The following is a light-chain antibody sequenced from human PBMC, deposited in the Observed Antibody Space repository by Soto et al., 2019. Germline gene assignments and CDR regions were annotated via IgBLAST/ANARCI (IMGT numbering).Light chain of an antibody. Sequence: QMTQSPSTLSASVGDRVTITCRASQSISSWLAWYQQKPGKAPKLLIYKASSLESGVPSRFSGSGSGTEFTLTISSLQPDDFANYYCQQYNSYPLTLVGGTKV. CDR1: QSISSW. CDR3: QQYNSYPLT. J-gene: IGKJ4*01. CDR2: KAS. V-gene: IGKV1-5*03.